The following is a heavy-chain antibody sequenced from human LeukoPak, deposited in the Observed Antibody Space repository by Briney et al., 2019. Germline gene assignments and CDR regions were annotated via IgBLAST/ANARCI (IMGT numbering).Heavy chain of an antibody. CDR1: GGSINSYY. CDR2: IYYSGST. CDR3: ARGRITAAGIVYYGMDV. D-gene: IGHD6-13*01. J-gene: IGHJ6*02. Sequence: PSETLSLTCTVSGGSINSYYWSWIRQPPGKGLEWIGYIYYSGSTKYSPSLKSRVTISVDTSKNQFSLKLSSVTAADTAVYYCARGRITAAGIVYYGMDVWGQGTTVTVSS. V-gene: IGHV4-59*01.